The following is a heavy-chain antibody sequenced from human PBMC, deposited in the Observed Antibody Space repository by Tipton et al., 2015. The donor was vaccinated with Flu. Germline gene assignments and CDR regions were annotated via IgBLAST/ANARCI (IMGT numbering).Heavy chain of an antibody. J-gene: IGHJ4*02. Sequence: QLVQSGAEVKKPGASVKVSCKASGYTFDDYFIHWVRQAPGQGLEWMGIINPSEGSTSNAQKFQGRVTMTSDTSTSTVYMELSSLRSEDTAVYYCARGSGFHLASVYWGQGTLVTVPS. CDR2: INPSEGST. D-gene: IGHD3-3*01. CDR1: GYTFDDYF. V-gene: IGHV1-46*02. CDR3: ARGSGFHLASVY.